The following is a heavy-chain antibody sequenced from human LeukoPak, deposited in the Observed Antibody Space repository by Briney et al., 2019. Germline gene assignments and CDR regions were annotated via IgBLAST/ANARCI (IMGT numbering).Heavy chain of an antibody. J-gene: IGHJ5*02. Sequence: GGSLRLSCAASGFTFSSYAMSWVRQAPGKGLEWVSAITGSGVGTYYADSVKGRFTISRDNSKNTLYLQMNTLRAEDSAVYYCAKAESEYGDWYNWFDPWGQGTLVTVSS. D-gene: IGHD4-17*01. V-gene: IGHV3-23*01. CDR1: GFTFSSYA. CDR2: ITGSGVGT. CDR3: AKAESEYGDWYNWFDP.